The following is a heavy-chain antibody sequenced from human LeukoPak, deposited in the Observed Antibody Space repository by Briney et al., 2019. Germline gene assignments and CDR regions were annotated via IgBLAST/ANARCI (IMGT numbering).Heavy chain of an antibody. V-gene: IGHV3-49*03. J-gene: IGHJ4*02. CDR3: TSGGSTNGRDAQDF. D-gene: IGHD2-8*01. CDR1: GFTFGDHD. CDR2: IKKKGSGGTS. Sequence: PGGSLRLSCTGSGFTFGDHDMSWFRLAPGKGLEWVGFIKKKGSGGTSQYAASVEGRFTISRDDSKSIAYLQMNNLKTEDTALYYCTSGGSTNGRDAQDFWGQGTLVTVSS.